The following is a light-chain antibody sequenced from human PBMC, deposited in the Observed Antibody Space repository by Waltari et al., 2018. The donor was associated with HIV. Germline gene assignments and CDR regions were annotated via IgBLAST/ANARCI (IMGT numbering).Light chain of an antibody. CDR2: DVS. J-gene: IGLJ1*01. V-gene: IGLV2-14*03. CDR1: SSAVGGYNY. Sequence: QSALTQPASVSGSPGQSITISCTGTSSAVGGYNYVSWYQQHPGKAPKRMIYDVSNRPSGVSNRFSGSKSGNTASLTISGLQAEDEADYYCSSYTSSSPYAFGTGTKVTVL. CDR3: SSYTSSSPYA.